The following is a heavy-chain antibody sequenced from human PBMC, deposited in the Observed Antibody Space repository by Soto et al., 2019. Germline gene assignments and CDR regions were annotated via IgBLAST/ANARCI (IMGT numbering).Heavy chain of an antibody. Sequence: QVQLVQSGAEVKKPRASVKVSCKSSGYTFTSYGITSVRQAPGQGLEWMGWISAYNGNTNYAQKHQGRVTMTTDTSTSTAYMDLRSLRSDDTAVYYCARDLYGSRWPYNWFDPCCQGTLVTVSS. CDR3: ARDLYGSRWPYNWFDP. CDR2: ISAYNGNT. D-gene: IGHD6-13*01. V-gene: IGHV1-18*01. J-gene: IGHJ5*02. CDR1: GYTFTSYG.